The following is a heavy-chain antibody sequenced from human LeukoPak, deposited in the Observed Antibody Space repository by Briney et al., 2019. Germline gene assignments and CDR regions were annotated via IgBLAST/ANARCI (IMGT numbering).Heavy chain of an antibody. CDR3: ARASGV. J-gene: IGHJ6*02. V-gene: IGHV3-30*04. Sequence: PGGSLRLSCAASGFTFSSYAMHWVRQAPGKGLEWVAVISYDGSNKYYADSVKGRFTISRDNSKNTLYLQTNSLRAEDTAVYYCARASGVWGQGTTVTVSS. D-gene: IGHD3-10*01. CDR2: ISYDGSNK. CDR1: GFTFSSYA.